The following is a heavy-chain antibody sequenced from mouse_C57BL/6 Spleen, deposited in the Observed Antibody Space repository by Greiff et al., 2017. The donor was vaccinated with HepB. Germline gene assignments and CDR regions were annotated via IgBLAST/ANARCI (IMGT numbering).Heavy chain of an antibody. D-gene: IGHD1-1*01. V-gene: IGHV1-15*01. CDR2: IDPETGGT. CDR3: TLYYGSSSWFAY. J-gene: IGHJ3*01. Sequence: QVQLQQSGAELVRPGASVTLSCKASGYTFTDYEMHWVKQTPVHGLEWIGAIDPETGGTAYNQKFKGKAILTADKSSSTAYMELRSLTSEDSAVYYCTLYYGSSSWFAYWGQGTLVTVSA. CDR1: GYTFTDYE.